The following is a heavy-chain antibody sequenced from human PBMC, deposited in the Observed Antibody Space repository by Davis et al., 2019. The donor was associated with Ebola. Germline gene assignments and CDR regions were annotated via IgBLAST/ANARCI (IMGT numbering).Heavy chain of an antibody. V-gene: IGHV3-33*01. CDR1: GFTFSSYG. D-gene: IGHD2-2*01. CDR3: ARDKTHTRLDY. Sequence: PGGSLRLSCAASGFTFSSYGMHWVRQAPGKGLEWVAVIWYDGSNKYYADSVKGRFTISRDNAKNSLYLQMNSLRAEDTAVYYCARDKTHTRLDYWGQGTLVTVSS. J-gene: IGHJ4*02. CDR2: IWYDGSNK.